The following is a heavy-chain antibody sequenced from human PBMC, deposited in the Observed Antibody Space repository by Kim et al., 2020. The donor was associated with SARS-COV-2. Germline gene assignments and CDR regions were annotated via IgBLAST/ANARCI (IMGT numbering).Heavy chain of an antibody. J-gene: IGHJ4*02. V-gene: IGHV3-74*01. Sequence: DGRQTTYVDSVKGRFTIYRDNAKNTLYLQMNSLRADDTAVYYCARGDYYSYWGQGTLVTVSS. CDR3: ARGDYYSY. D-gene: IGHD3-22*01. CDR2: DGRQT.